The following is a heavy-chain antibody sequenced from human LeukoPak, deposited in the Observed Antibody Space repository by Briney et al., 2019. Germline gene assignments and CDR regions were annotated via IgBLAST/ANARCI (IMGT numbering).Heavy chain of an antibody. D-gene: IGHD4-17*01. J-gene: IGHJ4*02. CDR3: ATRLRGPNY. V-gene: IGHV3-53*04. CDR1: GFTVSTNC. CDR2: IYSGGTT. Sequence: GGSLRLSCAASGFTVSTNCMTWVRQAPGKGLEWVSTIYSGGTTYYADSVMGRFTISRHNSRNTLYLQMNSLRAEDTAVYYCATRLRGPNYWGQGTLVTVSS.